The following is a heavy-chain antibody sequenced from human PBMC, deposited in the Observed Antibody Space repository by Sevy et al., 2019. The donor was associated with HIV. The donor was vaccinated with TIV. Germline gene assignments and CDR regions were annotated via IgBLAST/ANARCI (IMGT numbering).Heavy chain of an antibody. J-gene: IGHJ3*02. CDR3: ARDRFRYCSSTSCYRHAFDI. CDR2: IYTSGST. V-gene: IGHV4-4*07. CDR1: GGSISSYY. Sequence: SETLSLTCTVSGGSISSYYWSWIRQPAGKGLEWIGRIYTSGSTNYNPSLKSRVTMSVDTSKNQFSLKLSSVTAADTAVYYCARDRFRYCSSTSCYRHAFDIWGQRTMVTVSS. D-gene: IGHD2-2*01.